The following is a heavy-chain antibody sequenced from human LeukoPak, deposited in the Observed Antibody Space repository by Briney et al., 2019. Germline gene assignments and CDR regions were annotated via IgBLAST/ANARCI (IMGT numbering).Heavy chain of an antibody. D-gene: IGHD4-17*01. CDR3: ARGSGSATVSRFDV. V-gene: IGHV4-59*01. CDR1: GGSISSYD. J-gene: IGHJ3*01. Sequence: PETQFISFTVSGGSISSYDWSWIRQPPGKGLEWIGSMYYSRSTNYSPSLKSRVTISVDTSKNQYPLRLSSVTPADTAVYYCARGSGSATVSRFDVGRQGTMVTVSS. CDR2: MYYSRST.